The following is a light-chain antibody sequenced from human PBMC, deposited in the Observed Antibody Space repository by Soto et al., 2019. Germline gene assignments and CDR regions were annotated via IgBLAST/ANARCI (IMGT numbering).Light chain of an antibody. Sequence: EIVMTQSPATLSVSPGERATLSCRASQSVYSNLAWYQQRPGQAPRLLIYPASPRATRIPARLSGGGSGTEFTLTIIRLQSEDLAVYYGLQYSKWPLTVGGGTKVQIK. J-gene: IGKJ4*01. CDR2: PAS. CDR1: QSVYSN. CDR3: LQYSKWPLT. V-gene: IGKV3-15*01.